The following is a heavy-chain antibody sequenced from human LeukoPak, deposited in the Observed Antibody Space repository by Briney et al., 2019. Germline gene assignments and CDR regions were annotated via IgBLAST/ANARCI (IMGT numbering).Heavy chain of an antibody. CDR2: INHSGYT. D-gene: IGHD6-19*01. Sequence: SETLSLTCAVSGVPFSNYYWSWVRQSPRQGLEWIGEINHSGYTNYNPSLKSRVTMSIDTSTNQFSLMLASVTAADAGVYYCTRAVAGHPDWGQGTLVTVSS. CDR3: TRAVAGHPD. CDR1: GVPFSNYY. V-gene: IGHV4-34*01. J-gene: IGHJ4*02.